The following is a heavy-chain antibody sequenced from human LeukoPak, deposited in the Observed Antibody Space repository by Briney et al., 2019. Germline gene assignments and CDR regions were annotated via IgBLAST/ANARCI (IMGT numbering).Heavy chain of an antibody. CDR1: GYTLTELS. J-gene: IGHJ4*02. CDR2: FDPEDGET. V-gene: IGHV1-24*01. D-gene: IGHD5-18*01. Sequence: GASVKVSCKVSGYTLTELSMHWVRQAPGKGLEWMGGFDPEDGETIYAQKFRGRVTMTEDTSTDTACMELSSLRSEDTAVYYCAASNRGYSYGSIAYWGQGTLVTVSS. CDR3: AASNRGYSYGSIAY.